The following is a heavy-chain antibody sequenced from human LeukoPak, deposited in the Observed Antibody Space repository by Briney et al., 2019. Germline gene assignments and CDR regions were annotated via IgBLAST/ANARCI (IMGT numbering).Heavy chain of an antibody. Sequence: GGSLRPSCAASGVSISSKYLSWVRQAPGKGLVWVSALHSGGHTFYADSVRGRFSVSRDISKNTLYLQMTDLGAEDTALYYCVRGLSGVSAWYFDLWGRGTLVTVSS. J-gene: IGHJ2*01. V-gene: IGHV3-53*01. CDR3: VRGLSGVSAWYFDL. CDR1: GVSISSKY. D-gene: IGHD7-27*01. CDR2: LHSGGHT.